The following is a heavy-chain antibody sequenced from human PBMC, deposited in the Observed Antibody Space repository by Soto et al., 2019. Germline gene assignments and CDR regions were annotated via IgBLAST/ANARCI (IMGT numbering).Heavy chain of an antibody. CDR3: ARSGYSYGPNPLLY. D-gene: IGHD5-18*01. CDR1: GASISSNTYY. V-gene: IGHV4-31*03. Sequence: SETLSLTCTVSGASISSNTYYWAWIRRPPGKGLEWIGYIYYSGSTYYNPSLKSRVTISVDTSKNQFSLKLSSVTAADTAVYYCARSGYSYGPNPLLYWGQGTLVTVSS. J-gene: IGHJ4*02. CDR2: IYYSGST.